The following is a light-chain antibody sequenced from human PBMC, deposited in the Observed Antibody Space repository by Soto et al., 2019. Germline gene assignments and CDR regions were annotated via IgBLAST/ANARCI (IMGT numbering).Light chain of an antibody. CDR1: QSISSW. CDR2: DAS. V-gene: IGKV1-5*01. Sequence: DIQMTQSPSTLSASVGDRVTITGRASQSISSWLAWYQQKPGKAPKLLIYDASSLESGVPSRFSGSGSGTEFTLTISSLQPDDFATYNCQQYNSYPYTFGQGTKLEIK. J-gene: IGKJ2*01. CDR3: QQYNSYPYT.